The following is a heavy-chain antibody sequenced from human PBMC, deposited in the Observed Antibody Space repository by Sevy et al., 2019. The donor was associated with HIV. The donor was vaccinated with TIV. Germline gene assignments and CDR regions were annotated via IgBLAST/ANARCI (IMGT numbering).Heavy chain of an antibody. D-gene: IGHD3-16*01. CDR2: ISSSGSTI. CDR3: ARGEWGGVNY. V-gene: IGHV3-48*03. Sequence: GGSLRLSCAASGFTFSTYEMNWVRQAPGKVLEWVSYISSSGSTIYYADSVKGRFTISRDNAKNSLYLQMNSLRAEDTAVYYCARGEWGGVNYWGQGTLVTVSS. CDR1: GFTFSTYE. J-gene: IGHJ4*02.